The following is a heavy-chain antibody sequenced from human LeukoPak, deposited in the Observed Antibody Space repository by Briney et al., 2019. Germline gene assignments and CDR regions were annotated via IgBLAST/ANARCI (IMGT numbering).Heavy chain of an antibody. CDR1: GGSISSGDYY. D-gene: IGHD2-2*01. CDR2: IYYSGST. J-gene: IGHJ4*02. CDR3: ASWLVVPAASYYFDY. V-gene: IGHV4-30-4*08. Sequence: PSETLSLTCTVSGGSISSGDYYWSWIRQPPGKGLEWIGYIYYSGSTYYNPSLKSRVTISVDTSKNQFSLKLSSVTAADTAVYYCASWLVVPAASYYFDYWGQGILVTVSS.